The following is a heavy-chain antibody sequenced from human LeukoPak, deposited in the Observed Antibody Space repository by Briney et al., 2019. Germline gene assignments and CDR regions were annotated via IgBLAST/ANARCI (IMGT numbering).Heavy chain of an antibody. J-gene: IGHJ2*01. Sequence: GGSLRLSCAASGFTFSSYAMHWVRQAPGKGLEWVAVISYDGSNKYYADSVRGRFTISRDNAKNSLYLQMNSLRAEDTAVYYCARDRYGSDWYFDLWGRGILVTVSS. CDR1: GFTFSSYA. CDR3: ARDRYGSDWYFDL. D-gene: IGHD1-1*01. CDR2: ISYDGSNK. V-gene: IGHV3-30*04.